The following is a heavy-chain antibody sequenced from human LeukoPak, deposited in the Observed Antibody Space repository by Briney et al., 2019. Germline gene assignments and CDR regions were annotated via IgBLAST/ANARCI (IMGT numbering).Heavy chain of an antibody. Sequence: PGGSLRLSCAASGFTFSSYGMHWVRQAPGKGLEWVAVIWYDGSNKYYADSVKGRFTISRDNSKNTLYLQMNSLRAEDTAVYYCARGDGSGWDYYGMDVWGKGTTVTVSS. CDR1: GFTFSSYG. V-gene: IGHV3-33*01. D-gene: IGHD6-19*01. J-gene: IGHJ6*04. CDR2: IWYDGSNK. CDR3: ARGDGSGWDYYGMDV.